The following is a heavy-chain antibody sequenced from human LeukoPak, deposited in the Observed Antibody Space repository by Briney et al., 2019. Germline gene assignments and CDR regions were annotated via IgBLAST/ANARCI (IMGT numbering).Heavy chain of an antibody. V-gene: IGHV4-38-2*02. Sequence: SETLSPTCTVSGYSLSSDYYWGLIRQPPGKGLEWIGSIYHSGSTYYNPSLKSRVTISVDTSKNQFSLKLSSVTAADTAVYYCGRDYVWGSYLDYWGQGTLVTVSS. D-gene: IGHD3-16*01. CDR3: GRDYVWGSYLDY. J-gene: IGHJ4*02. CDR2: IYHSGST. CDR1: GYSLSSDYY.